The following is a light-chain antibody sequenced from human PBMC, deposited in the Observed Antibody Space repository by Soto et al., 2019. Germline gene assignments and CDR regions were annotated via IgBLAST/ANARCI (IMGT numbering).Light chain of an antibody. CDR3: QQYNKWPLT. CDR2: SAS. Sequence: EIVLTQSPGTLSLSPGERATLSCTASQSVNNNVAWYQQKPGHTPRLLIYSASIGATGTPARFSGSGSGSDFTLTISSLQSEDFAVYYCQQYNKWPLTFGPGTKVEIK. J-gene: IGKJ3*01. CDR1: QSVNNN. V-gene: IGKV3-15*01.